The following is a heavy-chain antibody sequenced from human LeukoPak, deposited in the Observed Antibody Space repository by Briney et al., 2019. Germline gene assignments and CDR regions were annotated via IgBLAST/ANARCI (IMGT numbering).Heavy chain of an antibody. CDR1: GYTFTSYG. Sequence: ASVKVSCKASGYTFTSYGISWVRQAPGQGLEWMGIINPSGGSTSYAQKFQGRVTMTRDTSTSTVYMELSSLRSEDTAVYYCARSGVVIRNYFDYWGQGTLVTVSS. CDR3: ARSGVVIRNYFDY. J-gene: IGHJ4*02. CDR2: INPSGGST. V-gene: IGHV1-46*01. D-gene: IGHD3-3*01.